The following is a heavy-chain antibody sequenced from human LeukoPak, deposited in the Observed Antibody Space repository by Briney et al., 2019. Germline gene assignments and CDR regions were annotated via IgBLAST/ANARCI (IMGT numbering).Heavy chain of an antibody. J-gene: IGHJ4*02. D-gene: IGHD1-26*01. CDR2: IYPGDVQT. CDR3: ARLYAGTYFHLDS. V-gene: IGHV5-51*01. Sequence: GESLKISCKGSGYSFSNNWIGWVRQMPGKGLEWMGIIYPGDVQTRYSPSFQGRVTISADTSISPAYLQWSSLQPSDTAMYYCARLYAGTYFHLDSWGQGTLVTVSS. CDR1: GYSFSNNW.